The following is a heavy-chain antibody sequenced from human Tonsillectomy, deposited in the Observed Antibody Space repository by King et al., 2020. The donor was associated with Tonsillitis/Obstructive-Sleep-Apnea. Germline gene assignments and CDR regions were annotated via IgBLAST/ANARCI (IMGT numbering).Heavy chain of an antibody. J-gene: IGHJ4*02. Sequence: VQLVESGGGLVQPGGSLRLSCAASGFTFSSYAMSWVRQAPGKGLEWVSAISGSGGSTYYADSVKGRFTISRDNSKKTLYLQMNSLRAGDTAVYYCADGRRYCSSTSCYDYWGQGTLVTVSS. CDR3: ADGRRYCSSTSCYDY. CDR1: GFTFSSYA. V-gene: IGHV3-23*04. CDR2: ISGSGGST. D-gene: IGHD2-2*01.